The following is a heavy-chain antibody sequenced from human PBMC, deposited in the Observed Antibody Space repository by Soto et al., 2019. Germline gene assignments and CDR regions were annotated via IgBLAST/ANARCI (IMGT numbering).Heavy chain of an antibody. V-gene: IGHV4-30-2*05. D-gene: IGHD5-18*01. CDR1: GGSIISGGYS. CDR2: IYHSGST. Sequence: SETLSLTCAVSGGSIISGGYSWSWIRQPPGKGLEWIGYIYHSGSTYYNPSLKSRVTISVDTSKNQFSLKLSSVTAADTAVYYCARVPAMVTRRYYYYYGMDVWGQGTTVTVSS. CDR3: ARVPAMVTRRYYYYYGMDV. J-gene: IGHJ6*02.